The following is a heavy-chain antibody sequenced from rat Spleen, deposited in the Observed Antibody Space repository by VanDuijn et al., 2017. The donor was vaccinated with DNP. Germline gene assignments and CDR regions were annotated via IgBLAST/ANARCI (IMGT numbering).Heavy chain of an antibody. J-gene: IGHJ2*01. CDR1: GFTFSTYA. CDR3: VRLTITRDYFDY. V-gene: IGHV5S13*01. CDR2: ISAGGGDT. Sequence: EVQLVESGGDLVQPGRSLKLSCAASGFTFSTYAMAWVRQAPTKGLEWVASISAGGGDTYYRDSVKGRFTISRDREKNTQYLQMDSLRSEDTATYYCVRLTITRDYFDYWGQGVMVTVSS. D-gene: IGHD1-4*01.